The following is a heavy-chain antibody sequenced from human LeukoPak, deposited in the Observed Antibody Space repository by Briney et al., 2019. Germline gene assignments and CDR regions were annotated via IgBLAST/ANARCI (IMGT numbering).Heavy chain of an antibody. CDR3: GRVGNSGDY. Sequence: PGGSLRLSCAASGFTFSDAWMSWVRQAPGKGLEWVSVIYDGGSTYHTDSVKGRFSFSRDNSKNTVYLQMNSLRAEDTVVYYCGRVGNSGDYWGQGTLVTVSS. CDR2: IYDGGST. D-gene: IGHD4-23*01. CDR1: GFTFSDAW. J-gene: IGHJ4*02. V-gene: IGHV3-66*01.